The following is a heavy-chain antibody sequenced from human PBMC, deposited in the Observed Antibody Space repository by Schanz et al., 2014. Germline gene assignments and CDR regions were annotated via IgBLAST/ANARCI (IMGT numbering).Heavy chain of an antibody. Sequence: VQLVESGGALVQPGGSLRLSCSVSGFTFSDYYMPWIRQAPGKGLEWVSDISDSGDSTHYAYSVKGRFTISRDNSKNTLYLQMKSLRVEDTAVYYCVKDPDKYNGNDVEGMDAWGPGTTVTVSS. CDR2: ISDSGDST. CDR3: VKDPDKYNGNDVEGMDA. V-gene: IGHV3-11*05. CDR1: GFTFSDYY. D-gene: IGHD1-1*01. J-gene: IGHJ6*01.